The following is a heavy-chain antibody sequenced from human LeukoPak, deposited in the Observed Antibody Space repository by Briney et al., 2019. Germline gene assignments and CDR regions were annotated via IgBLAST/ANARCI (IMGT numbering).Heavy chain of an antibody. Sequence: GGSLRLSCAASGFTFSSYSMNWVRQAPGKGLEWVSSISSSSSYIYYADSVKGRFTISRDNAKNSLYLQMNSLRAEDTAVYYCAREDYCSSTSCFNYWGQGTLVTVSS. CDR2: ISSSSSYI. V-gene: IGHV3-21*01. CDR1: GFTFSSYS. D-gene: IGHD2-2*01. J-gene: IGHJ4*02. CDR3: AREDYCSSTSCFNY.